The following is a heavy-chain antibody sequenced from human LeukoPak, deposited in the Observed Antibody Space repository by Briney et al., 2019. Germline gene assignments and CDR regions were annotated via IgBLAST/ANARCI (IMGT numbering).Heavy chain of an antibody. CDR2: IYYSGST. CDR3: ARDLPWFDP. CDR1: GGSISSYY. J-gene: IGHJ5*02. V-gene: IGHV4-59*01. Sequence: SETLSLTCTVSGGSISSYYWSWIRQPPGKGLEWIGYIYYSGSTNYNPSLKSRVTISVDTSKNQFSLKLSSVTAADAAVYYCARDLPWFDPWGQGTLVTVSS.